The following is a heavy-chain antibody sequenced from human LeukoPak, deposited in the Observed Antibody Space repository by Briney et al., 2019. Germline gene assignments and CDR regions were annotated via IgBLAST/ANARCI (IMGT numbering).Heavy chain of an antibody. CDR1: GYTFTGYY. J-gene: IGHJ6*02. Sequence: ASVKVSRKASGYTFTGYYMHWVRQAPGQGLEWMGWINPNSGGTNYAQKFQGRVTMTRDTSISTAYMELSRLRSDDTAVYYCARDRAGYYGSGSYYNVYYYYYGMDVWGQGTTVTVSS. V-gene: IGHV1-2*02. CDR3: ARDRAGYYGSGSYYNVYYYYYGMDV. CDR2: INPNSGGT. D-gene: IGHD3-10*01.